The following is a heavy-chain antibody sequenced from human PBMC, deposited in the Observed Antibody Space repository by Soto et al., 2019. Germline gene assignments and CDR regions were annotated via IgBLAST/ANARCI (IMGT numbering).Heavy chain of an antibody. CDR2: ISAYNGNT. Sequence: QVQLVQSGAEVKKPGASVKVSCKASGYTFTSYGISWVRQAPGQGLEWMGWISAYNGNTNYAQKLQGRVTMTTDTTTSTGFMGVKSLRSYDTGVYYCARGFGKEPWVPTLFFRHWGQGTLVTVSS. CDR1: GYTFTSYG. D-gene: IGHD3-10*01. V-gene: IGHV1-18*01. J-gene: IGHJ1*01. CDR3: ARGFGKEPWVPTLFFRH.